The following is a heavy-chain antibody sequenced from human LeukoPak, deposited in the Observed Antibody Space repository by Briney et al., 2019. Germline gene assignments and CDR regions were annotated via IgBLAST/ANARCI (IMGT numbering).Heavy chain of an antibody. CDR3: ARGGYSYGYLDY. J-gene: IGHJ4*02. CDR2: INAGNGNT. Sequence: ASVKVSCKASGYTFTSYAMHWVRQAPGQRLEWMGRINAGNGNTKYSQKFQGRVTITRDTSASTAYMELSSLRSEDTAVYYCARGGYSYGYLDYWGQGTLVTVSS. D-gene: IGHD5-18*01. CDR1: GYTFTSYA. V-gene: IGHV1-3*01.